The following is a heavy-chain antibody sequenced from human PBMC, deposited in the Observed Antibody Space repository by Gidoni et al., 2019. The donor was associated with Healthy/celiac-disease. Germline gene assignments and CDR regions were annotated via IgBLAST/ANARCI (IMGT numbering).Heavy chain of an antibody. J-gene: IGHJ5*02. CDR2: IWYDGSNK. CDR3: ARDSYRTYSSSSGWFDP. CDR1: GCPVSTYG. Sequence: QGQLVESGGGVVQPGRSLRLSCAPSGCPVSTYGMHWVRQAPGKGLEWVAVIWYDGSNKYYADSVKGRFTISRDNSKNTLYLQMNSLRAEDTAVYYCARDSYRTYSSSSGWFDPWGQGTLVTVSS. V-gene: IGHV3-33*01. D-gene: IGHD6-6*01.